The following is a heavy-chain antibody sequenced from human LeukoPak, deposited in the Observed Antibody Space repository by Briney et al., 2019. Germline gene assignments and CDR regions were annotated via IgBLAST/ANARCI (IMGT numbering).Heavy chain of an antibody. CDR2: SSYDGGTK. V-gene: IGHV3-30*18. CDR3: AKEACGGSCYSDYFDY. D-gene: IGHD2-15*01. CDR1: GFTFSNYG. Sequence: PGGSLRLSCAAFGFTFSNYGMHWVRQAPGKGLEWVAVSSYDGGTKYYADSVKGRFTISRDNSKDTLYLQMISLRAEDTAVYYCAKEACGGSCYSDYFDYWGQGTLVTVSS. J-gene: IGHJ4*02.